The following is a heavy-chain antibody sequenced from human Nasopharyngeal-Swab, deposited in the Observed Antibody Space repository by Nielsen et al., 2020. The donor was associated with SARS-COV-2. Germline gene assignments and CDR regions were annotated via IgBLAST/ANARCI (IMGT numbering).Heavy chain of an antibody. D-gene: IGHD6-25*01. CDR3: ASTAAAFDN. CDR2: IYYSGST. Sequence: SETLSLTCTVSGGSINSGGYYWSCIRQHPGKGLEWLGYIYYSGSTFYNPSLERRVAMSVDTSKNQFSLNLSSVTAADAAVYYCASTAAAFDNWGQGTLVTVSS. J-gene: IGHJ4*02. V-gene: IGHV4-31*03. CDR1: GGSINSGGYY.